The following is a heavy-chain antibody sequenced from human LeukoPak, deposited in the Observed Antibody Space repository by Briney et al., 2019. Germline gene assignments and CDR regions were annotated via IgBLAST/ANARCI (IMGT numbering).Heavy chain of an antibody. V-gene: IGHV3-23*01. CDR3: AKYQNGDYHINFDY. Sequence: GGSLRLSCAASGLTFSSYAMSWVRQAPGKGLEWVSAISGSGGSTYYADSVKGRFTISRDNSKNTLYLQMNSLRAEDTAVYYCAKYQNGDYHINFDYWGQGTLVTVSS. CDR1: GLTFSSYA. J-gene: IGHJ4*02. CDR2: ISGSGGST. D-gene: IGHD4-17*01.